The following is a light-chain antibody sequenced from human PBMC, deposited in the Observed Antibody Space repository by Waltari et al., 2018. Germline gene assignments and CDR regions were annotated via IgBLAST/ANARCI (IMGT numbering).Light chain of an antibody. CDR2: TDT. J-gene: IGLJ3*02. CDR1: SSNIGSNT. Sequence: QSVLIQPPSASGIPGQGVTISCSGASSNIGSNTVSWYQQFAGPAPQLLIHTDTQRPSGVPDRFSGSKSGTSASLAISGLQSEDEAHYFCASWDDSLSGRVFGGGTKVTVL. V-gene: IGLV1-44*01. CDR3: ASWDDSLSGRV.